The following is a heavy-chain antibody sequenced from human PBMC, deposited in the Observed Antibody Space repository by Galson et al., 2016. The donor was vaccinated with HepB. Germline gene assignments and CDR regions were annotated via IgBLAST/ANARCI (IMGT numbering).Heavy chain of an antibody. Sequence: LRLSCAASGFTFNAHWMNWVRQAPGKGLEWVANIRGDGIVSYYAESVRGRFTISRDNAKSSLYLQMNVLRVDETAVYYCSREMTGSYFDWGQGTLVTVSS. V-gene: IGHV3-7*01. CDR1: GFTFNAHW. CDR2: IRGDGIVS. D-gene: IGHD3-10*01. J-gene: IGHJ4*02. CDR3: SREMTGSYFD.